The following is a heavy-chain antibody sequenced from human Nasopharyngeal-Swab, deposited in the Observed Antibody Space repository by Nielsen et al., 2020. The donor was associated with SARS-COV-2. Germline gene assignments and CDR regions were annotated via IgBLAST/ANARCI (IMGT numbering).Heavy chain of an antibody. D-gene: IGHD6-13*01. CDR3: ARGTWYSSSGASYYYYYGMDV. V-gene: IGHV3-11*06. CDR2: ITGASAYM. Sequence: GESLKISCAASGFTFSDYYMSWIRQAPGKGLEWVSSITGASAYMYYADSVKGRFTISRDNAKNSLYLQMNSLRAEDTAVYYCARGTWYSSSGASYYYYYGMDVWGQGTTVTVSS. J-gene: IGHJ6*02. CDR1: GFTFSDYY.